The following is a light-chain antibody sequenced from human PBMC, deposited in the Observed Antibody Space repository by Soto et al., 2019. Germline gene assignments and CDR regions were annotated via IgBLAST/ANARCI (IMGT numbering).Light chain of an antibody. Sequence: QSVLTQPASVSGSPGQSITISCTGTSSDVGSYNLVSWYQQHPGKAPKLMIYEVSKRPSGVSNRFSGSKSGNTASLTISGLQAEDEADYYCCSYAGSRTFRVYVFGTGTKVTVL. J-gene: IGLJ1*01. CDR3: CSYAGSRTFRVYV. CDR1: SSDVGSYNL. V-gene: IGLV2-23*02. CDR2: EVS.